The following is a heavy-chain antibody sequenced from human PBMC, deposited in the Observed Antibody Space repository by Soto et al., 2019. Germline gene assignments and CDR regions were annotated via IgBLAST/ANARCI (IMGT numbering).Heavy chain of an antibody. CDR2: INPGGSIT. Sequence: EEQLVESGGGLVQPGGSLRLSCAASGFTFSSYWMHWVRQAPGKGLVWVSRINPGGSITAYADSVKGRFTISRDNAKNTLYLQMTTLRGDDTAVYYCARLPTGKYGVWNYWGQGTLVTVSS. J-gene: IGHJ4*02. CDR3: ARLPTGKYGVWNY. CDR1: GFTFSSYW. V-gene: IGHV3-74*01. D-gene: IGHD2-8*01.